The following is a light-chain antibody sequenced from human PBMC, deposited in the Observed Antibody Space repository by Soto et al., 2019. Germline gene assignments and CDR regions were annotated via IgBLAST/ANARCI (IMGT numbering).Light chain of an antibody. CDR3: QQYDSHMWT. J-gene: IGKJ1*01. Sequence: DIQMTQSPSTLSASVGDRVTITCLAGQSISKWVAWYQQKPGKAPKLLISETSSLHSGVPSRFSGGGSGTEFTLTISSLQPDDFAIYYCQQYDSHMWTFGQGTRVEI. CDR2: ETS. CDR1: QSISKW. V-gene: IGKV1-5*03.